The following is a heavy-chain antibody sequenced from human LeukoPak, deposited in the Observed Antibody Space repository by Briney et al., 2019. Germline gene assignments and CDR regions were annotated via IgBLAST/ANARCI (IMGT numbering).Heavy chain of an antibody. D-gene: IGHD6-19*01. V-gene: IGHV3-23*01. Sequence: QSGGSLRLSCVASGFTFTSDAMNWVRQAPGKGLEWVSSTVSRGTTQYADSVKGRFTVSRDTSKNTLYLQMNSLRADDTAAYYCAKCSTSAYTTGWCNWIDPWGQGTLVTVSS. J-gene: IGHJ5*02. CDR2: TVSRGTT. CDR3: AKCSTSAYTTGWCNWIDP. CDR1: GFTFTSDA.